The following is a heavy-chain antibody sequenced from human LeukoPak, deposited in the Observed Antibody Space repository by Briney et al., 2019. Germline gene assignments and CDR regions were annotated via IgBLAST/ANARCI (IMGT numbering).Heavy chain of an antibody. J-gene: IGHJ4*02. V-gene: IGHV3-11*01. D-gene: IGHD3-16*01. CDR1: GFTFSDYH. Sequence: GGSLRLSCAASGFTFSDYHMSWIRQAPGKGLEWVSYISSSGSTIYYADSVKGRFTISRDNAKNSLYLQMNSLRAEDTAVYYCARGYDYVWGSYTTTTPWFAYWGQGTLVTVSS. CDR3: ARGYDYVWGSYTTTTPWFAY. CDR2: ISSSGSTI.